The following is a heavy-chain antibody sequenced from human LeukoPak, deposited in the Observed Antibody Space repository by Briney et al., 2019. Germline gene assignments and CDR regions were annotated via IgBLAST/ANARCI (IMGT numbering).Heavy chain of an antibody. J-gene: IGHJ4*02. D-gene: IGHD2-2*01. V-gene: IGHV4-4*09. Sequence: PSETLSLTCSVSGGSISSYYWSWIRQPPGKGLEWIGYIYTSGSTNYNPSLKSRVIISVDTSKNQFPLKLSSVTAADTAVYYCARHEGDCSSTSCYFDYWGQGTLVTVSS. CDR1: GGSISSYY. CDR2: IYTSGST. CDR3: ARHEGDCSSTSCYFDY.